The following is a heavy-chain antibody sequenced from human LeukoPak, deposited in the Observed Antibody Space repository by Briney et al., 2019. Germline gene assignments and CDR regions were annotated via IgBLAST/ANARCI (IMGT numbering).Heavy chain of an antibody. V-gene: IGHV4-34*01. CDR3: SREGYDILTGYYIVD. CDR2: INHRGYS. CDR1: GGSFSGYY. D-gene: IGHD3-9*01. J-gene: IGHJ4*02. Sequence: KPSETLSLTCAAYGGSFSGYYWSWIRQPLGKGLEWIGDINHRGYSNCNPSLKSRVTISEDTSKNQFSLKLSSVTAADTALYYCSREGYDILTGYYIVDWGQGTLVTVSS.